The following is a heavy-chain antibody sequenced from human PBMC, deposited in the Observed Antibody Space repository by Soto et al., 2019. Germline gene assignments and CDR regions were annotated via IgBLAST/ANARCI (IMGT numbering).Heavy chain of an antibody. J-gene: IGHJ6*02. CDR2: IWYDGSNK. CDR3: ARDRHYDFCSGYRYYSMNV. D-gene: IGHD3-3*01. Sequence: QVQLVESGGGVVQPGRSLRLSCAASGFTFSSYGMHWVRQAPGKGLEWVAVIWYDGSNKYYADSVKGRFTISRDNSQNSPYLKINNLGAEDTAVYYCARDRHYDFCSGYRYYSMNVFGQGTTESVSS. CDR1: GFTFSSYG. V-gene: IGHV3-33*01.